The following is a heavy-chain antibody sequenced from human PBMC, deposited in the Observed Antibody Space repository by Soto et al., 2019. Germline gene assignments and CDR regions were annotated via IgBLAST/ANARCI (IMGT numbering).Heavy chain of an antibody. CDR1: GGTFSSYT. V-gene: IGHV1-69*12. Sequence: QVQLVQSGAEVKKPGSSVTVSCKASGGTFSSYTISWVRQAPGQGLEWMGGIIPIFGTANYAQKFQGRVTIPADESTSTAYMDLSSLRSEDTAVYYCARGNHRWLQLWYFDLWGRGTLVTVSS. J-gene: IGHJ2*01. D-gene: IGHD5-12*01. CDR3: ARGNHRWLQLWYFDL. CDR2: IIPIFGTA.